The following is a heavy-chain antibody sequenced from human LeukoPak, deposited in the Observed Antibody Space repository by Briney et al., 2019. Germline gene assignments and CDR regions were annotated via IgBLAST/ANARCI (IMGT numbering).Heavy chain of an antibody. Sequence: ASVKVSCKASGYTFTSYDINWVRQATGQGLEWMGWMNPNSGNTGYAQKFQGRVTITRNTSISTAYMELSSLRSEDTAVYYCARGVLRFLEWPILGDAFDIWGQGTMVTVSS. CDR2: MNPNSGNT. CDR3: ARGVLRFLEWPILGDAFDI. V-gene: IGHV1-8*03. J-gene: IGHJ3*02. CDR1: GYTFTSYD. D-gene: IGHD3-3*01.